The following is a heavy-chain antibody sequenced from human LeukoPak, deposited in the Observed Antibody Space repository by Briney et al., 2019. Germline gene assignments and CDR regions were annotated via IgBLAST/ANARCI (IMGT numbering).Heavy chain of an antibody. CDR1: GYSISSAYY. Sequence: SETLSLTCAVSGYSISSAYYWGWIRQSPGKGLEWIGSIIHSGNTYYSPSLKGRVTISVDTSKNQFSLKLSSVTAADTAVYYCARDPIYGSGSPYWGQGTLVTVSS. CDR2: IIHSGNT. CDR3: ARDPIYGSGSPY. D-gene: IGHD3-10*01. V-gene: IGHV4-38-2*02. J-gene: IGHJ4*02.